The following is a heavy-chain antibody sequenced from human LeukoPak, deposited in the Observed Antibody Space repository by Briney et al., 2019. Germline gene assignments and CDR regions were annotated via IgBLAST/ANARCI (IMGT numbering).Heavy chain of an antibody. CDR1: GYISTGYY. V-gene: IGHV1-2*02. D-gene: IGHD6-13*01. CDR2: INPNSGGT. Sequence: GASVKVSCKASGYISTGYYIHWVRQAPGQGLEWMGWINPNSGGTKYAQKFQGRVTMTWDTSIRSVYMDLSRLTSDDTAVYYCVRLGAASEVLKGGFDYWGQGTLVTVSS. CDR3: VRLGAASEVLKGGFDY. J-gene: IGHJ4*02.